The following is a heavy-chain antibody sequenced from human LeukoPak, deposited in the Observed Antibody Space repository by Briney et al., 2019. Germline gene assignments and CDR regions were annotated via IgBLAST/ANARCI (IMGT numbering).Heavy chain of an antibody. D-gene: IGHD1/OR15-1a*01. J-gene: IGHJ3*02. CDR2: INQSGRI. CDR3: ARGWSGYWHNSNADDSPFDI. V-gene: IGHV4-34*01. Sequence: SETLSLTCAVYGGSFIGYYWSWIRQVPGTGLEWIGEINQSGRINYNPSLKSRVTISVDTSKNQISLKLSFVTATDTAVYYCARGWSGYWHNSNADDSPFDIWGQGTMVTVSS. CDR1: GGSFIGYY.